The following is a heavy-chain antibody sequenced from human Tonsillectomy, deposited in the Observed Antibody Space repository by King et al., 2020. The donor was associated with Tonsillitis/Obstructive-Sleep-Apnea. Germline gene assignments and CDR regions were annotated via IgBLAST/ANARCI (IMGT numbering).Heavy chain of an antibody. Sequence: VQPVESGGGVVQPGRSLRLSCAASGFTFTDYAMHWVRQAPGKGLEWVALISDVGRNKYYADSVRGRFTISRDTSKNTLYLQMNGLRAEDTAVYYCARGKDTATANLDSWGQGTLVSVSS. D-gene: IGHD5-18*01. CDR2: ISDVGRNK. V-gene: IGHV3-30*01. CDR3: ARGKDTATANLDS. J-gene: IGHJ4*02. CDR1: GFTFTDYA.